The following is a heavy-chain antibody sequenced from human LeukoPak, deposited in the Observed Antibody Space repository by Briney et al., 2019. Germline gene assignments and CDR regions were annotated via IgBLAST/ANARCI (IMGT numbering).Heavy chain of an antibody. J-gene: IGHJ6*03. CDR3: ARAGTYYYYHMDV. CDR2: IHPGDSDT. V-gene: IGHV5-51*01. Sequence: GESLKISCKGSGCSFTSYWIGWVRQMPGKGLEWMGIIHPGDSDTRYSPSFQGQVTISADKSVSTAYLQWSSLKASDTAIYYCARAGTYYYYHMDVWGKGTTVTVFS. D-gene: IGHD6-19*01. CDR1: GCSFTSYW.